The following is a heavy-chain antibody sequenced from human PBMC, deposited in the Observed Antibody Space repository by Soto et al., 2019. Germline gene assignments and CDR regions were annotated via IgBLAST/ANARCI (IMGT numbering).Heavy chain of an antibody. CDR2: VHNNEGS. CDR1: GGAVSGFY. D-gene: IGHD1-26*01. V-gene: IGHV4-59*02. J-gene: IGHJ4*01. Sequence: PSETLSLTCTVSGGAVSGFYWSWLRQSPGKGLEWIGYVHNNEGSDYNTSLRDRVTMSIDTSKNQVSLRLSSVTAADTAVYYCARNRPGGKIYHFDYWRPATLVTVS. CDR3: ARNRPGGKIYHFDY.